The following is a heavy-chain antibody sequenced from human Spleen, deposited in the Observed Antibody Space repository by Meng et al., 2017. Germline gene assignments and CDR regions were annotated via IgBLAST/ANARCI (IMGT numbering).Heavy chain of an antibody. J-gene: IGHJ4*02. D-gene: IGHD2-21*01. CDR2: IYHSGST. V-gene: IGHV4-4*02. CDR3: TKNDFYCLGY. CDR1: GGSISSDNW. Sequence: GQRQGVGPGWVKPSGPLSLTCAASGGSISSDNWWSWVRQPPGKGLEWIGEIYHSGSTNYNPSLKSRITISVDKPKNQFSLTLSSVTAADTAVYYCTKNDFYCLGYWGQGTLVTVSS.